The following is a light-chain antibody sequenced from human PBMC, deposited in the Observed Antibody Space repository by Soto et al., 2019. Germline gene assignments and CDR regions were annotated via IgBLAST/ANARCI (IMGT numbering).Light chain of an antibody. CDR3: SSYAGNNNVV. V-gene: IGLV2-8*01. CDR1: SSDVARYNY. J-gene: IGLJ2*01. CDR2: EVS. Sequence: QSLLTQPPSASGSPGQPLTISCTGASSDVARYNYVSWYQQHPGKAPKLIIYEVSERPSGVPDRFSGSKSGNTASLTVSGLQAEDEADYYCSSYAGNNNVVFGGGTKLTVL.